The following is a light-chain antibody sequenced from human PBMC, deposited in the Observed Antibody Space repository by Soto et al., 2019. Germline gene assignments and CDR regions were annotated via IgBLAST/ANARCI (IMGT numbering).Light chain of an antibody. V-gene: IGLV2-14*01. Sequence: QSVLTQPASVSGSPGQSITISCTGTSDDVGNYNYVSWYQQHPGKAPKLMIYDVSSRPSGVSDRFSGSKSGNTASLTISGLLADDESDYYCSSYRSDINPYVFGTGTKLTVL. CDR3: SSYRSDINPYV. CDR2: DVS. J-gene: IGLJ1*01. CDR1: SDDVGNYNY.